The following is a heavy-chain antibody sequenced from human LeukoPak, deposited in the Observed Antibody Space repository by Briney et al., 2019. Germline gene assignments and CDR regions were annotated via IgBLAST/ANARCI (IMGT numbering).Heavy chain of an antibody. J-gene: IGHJ3*02. D-gene: IGHD3-22*01. Sequence: GESLKISCKGSGYSSTSYWIGWVRQMPGKGLEWMGIIYPGDSDTRYSPSFQGQVTISADKSISTAYLQWSSLKASDTAMYYCARLDSSGYYYSAFDIWGQGTMVTVSS. V-gene: IGHV5-51*01. CDR2: IYPGDSDT. CDR1: GYSSTSYW. CDR3: ARLDSSGYYYSAFDI.